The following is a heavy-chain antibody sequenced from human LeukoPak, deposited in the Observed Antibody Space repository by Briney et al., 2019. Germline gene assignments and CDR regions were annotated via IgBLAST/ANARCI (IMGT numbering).Heavy chain of an antibody. J-gene: IGHJ4*02. D-gene: IGHD3-22*01. Sequence: PSETLSLTCTVSGDSISSNTYYWGWIRQPPGKGLEWIGSLYFGGRIYYNPSLKSRVTISVDTSKNQLSLELSSVTAADTAVYHCARGKGKYYDGGGYWPGLYYFDSWGQGTLVTVSS. CDR3: ARGKGKYYDGGGYWPGLYYFDS. CDR1: GDSISSNTYY. CDR2: LYFGGRI. V-gene: IGHV4-39*07.